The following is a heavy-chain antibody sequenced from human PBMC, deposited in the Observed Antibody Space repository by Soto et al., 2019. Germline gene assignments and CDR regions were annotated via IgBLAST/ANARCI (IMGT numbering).Heavy chain of an antibody. CDR1: GGSFSGYY. J-gene: IGHJ6*03. Sequence: QVQLQQWGAGLLKPSETLSLTCAVYGGSFSGYYWIWIRQPPGKGLEWIGEINHSGSTNYNPPLKSRLPITDATSKNQFSLKLSSVAAADTAVYYCARANIGYCSGGSCSPYYYYYMDVWGKGTTVTVSS. CDR2: INHSGST. V-gene: IGHV4-34*01. D-gene: IGHD2-15*01. CDR3: ARANIGYCSGGSCSPYYYYYMDV.